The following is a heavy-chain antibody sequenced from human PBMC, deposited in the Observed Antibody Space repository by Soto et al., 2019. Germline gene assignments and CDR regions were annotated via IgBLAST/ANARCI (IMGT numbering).Heavy chain of an antibody. V-gene: IGHV1-18*04. CDR2: ITAYNDNT. CDR1: GYTFTSYG. CDR3: ARGQIQSDFDY. D-gene: IGHD3-3*01. Sequence: ASVKVSCKASGYTFTSYGLNWVRQAPGQGLEWMGWITAYNDNTNYAQKVQGRAILTIDTSTTTGYMELRTLRSDDTAVYYCARGQIQSDFDYWGQGTLVTVSS. J-gene: IGHJ4*02.